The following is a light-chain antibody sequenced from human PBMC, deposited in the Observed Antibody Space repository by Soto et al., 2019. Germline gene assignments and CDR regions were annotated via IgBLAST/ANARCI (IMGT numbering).Light chain of an antibody. CDR2: DAS. V-gene: IGKV1-5*01. CDR3: QQYNSYPLT. CDR1: QSISSW. J-gene: IGKJ4*01. Sequence: DIQMTQSPSTLSASVGDRVTITCRASQSISSWLAWYQQKQGKAPKLLIYDASSLESGVPSRFSGSGSGTEFTLTISSLQPDDFEPYYCQQYNSYPLTFGGGPKVDIK.